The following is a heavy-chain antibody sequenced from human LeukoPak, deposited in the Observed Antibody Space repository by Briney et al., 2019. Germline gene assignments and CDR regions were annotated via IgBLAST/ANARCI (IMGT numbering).Heavy chain of an antibody. CDR3: VRDPAWGAMDH. D-gene: IGHD3-16*01. CDR1: GFTFSTYW. CDR2: IRRDGSEK. Sequence: GGSLRLSCAASGFTFSTYWMSWVRQAPGKGLEWVATIRRDGSEKHYVDSVEGRFTISRDNAQNSLYLQMHSLGVEDTAVYYCVRDPAWGAMDHWGRGTLVTVSS. J-gene: IGHJ4*02. V-gene: IGHV3-7*01.